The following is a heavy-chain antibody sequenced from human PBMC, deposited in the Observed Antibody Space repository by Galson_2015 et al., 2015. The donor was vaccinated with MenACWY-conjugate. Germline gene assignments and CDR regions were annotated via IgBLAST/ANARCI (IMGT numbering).Heavy chain of an antibody. CDR1: GYTFTSYA. CDR3: ARGSYSSTPLAPVDY. CDR2: INAGNGNT. J-gene: IGHJ4*02. D-gene: IGHD6-13*01. Sequence: SVKVSCKASGYTFTSYAMHWVRQAPGQRLEWMGWINAGNGNTKYSQKFQGWVTMTRDTSISTAYMELSRLRSDDTAVYYCARGSYSSTPLAPVDYWGQGTLVTVSS. V-gene: IGHV1-3*01.